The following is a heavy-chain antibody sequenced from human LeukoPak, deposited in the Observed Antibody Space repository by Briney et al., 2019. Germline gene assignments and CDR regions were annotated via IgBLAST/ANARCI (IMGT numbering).Heavy chain of an antibody. V-gene: IGHV4-34*01. D-gene: IGHD3-22*01. Sequence: PSETLSLTCAVSGGSINNYYWSWIRQPAGKGLEWIGEINHSGSTNYNPSLKSRVTISVDTSKNQFSLKLSSVTAADTAVYYCARVRDSSGYYYLLVTIFDYWGQGTLVTVSS. CDR1: GGSINNYY. J-gene: IGHJ4*02. CDR2: INHSGST. CDR3: ARVRDSSGYYYLLVTIFDY.